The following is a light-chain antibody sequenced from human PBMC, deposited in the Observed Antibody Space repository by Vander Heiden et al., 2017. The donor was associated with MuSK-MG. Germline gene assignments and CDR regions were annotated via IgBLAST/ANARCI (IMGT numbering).Light chain of an antibody. CDR1: QSVLYSSNNKNY. CDR3: QQYYSTRT. J-gene: IGKJ1*01. CDR2: WAS. Sequence: DIVMTQSPDSLAVALGERATINCKTSQSVLYSSNNKNYLAWYQQKPGQPPKLLIYWASNRESGVTDRFSGRGSGTDFTLTIISLQAEDVAVYYCQQYYSTRTFGQGTKVEIK. V-gene: IGKV4-1*01.